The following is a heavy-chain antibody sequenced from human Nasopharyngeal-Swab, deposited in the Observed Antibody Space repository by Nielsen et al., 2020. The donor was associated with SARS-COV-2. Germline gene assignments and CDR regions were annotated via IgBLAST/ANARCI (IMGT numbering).Heavy chain of an antibody. CDR2: IYYSWST. CDR3: ARRVARAPRHEGDYYYGMDV. D-gene: IGHD3-16*01. J-gene: IGHJ6*02. Sequence: WIRQPPGKGLEGIGSIYYSWSTYYKPSLKSRVTISVDTSKNQFSLKLSSVTAADTAVYYYARRVARAPRHEGDYYYGMDVWGQGTTVTVSS. V-gene: IGHV4-39*01.